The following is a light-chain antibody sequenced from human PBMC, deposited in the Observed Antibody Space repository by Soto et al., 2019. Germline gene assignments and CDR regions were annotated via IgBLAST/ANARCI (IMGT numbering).Light chain of an antibody. V-gene: IGKV1-9*01. CDR2: AAS. CDR1: QDIAIY. J-gene: IGKJ1*01. Sequence: IQLTQSPSSLSASVGDRVTITCLASQDIAIYLAWYQQKPGEAPKLLIYAASTLYGGVPSRFSGSGSGTDFTLTISCLQSEDFATYYCQQYYSYPRTFGQGTKVDIK. CDR3: QQYYSYPRT.